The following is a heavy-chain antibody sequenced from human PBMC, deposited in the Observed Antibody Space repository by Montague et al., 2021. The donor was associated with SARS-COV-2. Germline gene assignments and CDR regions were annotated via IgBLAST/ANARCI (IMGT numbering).Heavy chain of an antibody. CDR1: GFTFDDYA. Sequence: SLRLSCAVSGFTFDDYAMHWVRQAPGKGLEWVAGISWNGGRLGYADSVKGRFTISRDNAKNSLYLQMNCLRPEDTALYYCAKDTGAAAGTLGYCDYWGQGTLVTVSS. CDR3: AKDTGAAAGTLGYCDY. CDR2: ISWNGGRL. V-gene: IGHV3-9*01. D-gene: IGHD6-13*01. J-gene: IGHJ4*02.